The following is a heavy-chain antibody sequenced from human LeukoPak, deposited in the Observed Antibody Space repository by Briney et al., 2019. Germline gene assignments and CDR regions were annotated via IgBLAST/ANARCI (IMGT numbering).Heavy chain of an antibody. J-gene: IGHJ4*02. D-gene: IGHD3-22*01. CDR2: IYTSGST. CDR1: GGSISSYY. CDR3: ARDKYYYDSSGYYGAYYFDY. V-gene: IGHV4-4*07. Sequence: SETLSLTCTVSGGSISSYYWSWIRQPAGKGLEWIGRIYTSGSTNYNPSLKSRVTMSVDTSKNQFSLKLSSVTAADAAVYYCARDKYYYDSSGYYGAYYFDYWGQGTLVTVSS.